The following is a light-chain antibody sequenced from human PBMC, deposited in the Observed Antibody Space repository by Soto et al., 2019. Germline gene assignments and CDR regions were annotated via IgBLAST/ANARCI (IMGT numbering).Light chain of an antibody. J-gene: IGKJ1*01. CDR1: QRALKSKGYNR. CDR2: LGS. V-gene: IGKV2-28*01. Sequence: DIVMTHSPLSLPVTPGEAHPISCRSSQRALKSKGYNRMDWYLQKPGRSPKLLIYLGSNRASGVPDRFSGSGSGTNFTLTISRVEAEDVGVYYCMQALQTPWTFGQGTKVEIK. CDR3: MQALQTPWT.